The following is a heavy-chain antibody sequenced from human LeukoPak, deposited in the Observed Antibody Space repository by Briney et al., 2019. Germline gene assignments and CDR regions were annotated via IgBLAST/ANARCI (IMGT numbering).Heavy chain of an antibody. CDR1: GGSFSGYY. CDR2: INHSGST. CDR3: ARASYCSSTSCRSYYYYYMDV. Sequence: PSETLSLTCAVYGGSFSGYYWSWIRQPPGKGLEWIGEINHSGSTNYNPSLKSRVTISVDTSKNQFSLKLSSVTAADMAVYYCARASYCSSTSCRSYYYYYMDVWGKGTTVTISS. D-gene: IGHD2-2*01. V-gene: IGHV4-34*01. J-gene: IGHJ6*03.